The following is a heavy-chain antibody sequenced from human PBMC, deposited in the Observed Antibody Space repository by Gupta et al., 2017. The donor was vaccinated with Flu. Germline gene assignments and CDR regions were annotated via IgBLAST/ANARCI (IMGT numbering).Heavy chain of an antibody. CDR3: AREDNNIVVVPAAISVVWFDP. V-gene: IGHV1-18*01. CDR2: ISAYNGNT. Sequence: QVQLGQSGAEVKKPGASVKVSSKAAGYTFTSYGISWVRQAPGQGLEWMGWISAYNGNTNYAQKLQGRVTMTTDTSTSTAYMELRSLRSDDTAVYYCAREDNNIVVVPAAISVVWFDPWGQGTLVTVSS. CDR1: GYTFTSYG. D-gene: IGHD2-2*01. J-gene: IGHJ5*02.